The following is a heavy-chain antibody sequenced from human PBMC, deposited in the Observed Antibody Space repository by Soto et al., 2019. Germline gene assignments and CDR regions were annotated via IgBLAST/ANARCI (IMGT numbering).Heavy chain of an antibody. CDR3: AGERVERKFSYYDLLTGYPPQGIFDY. CDR2: ISAYNGKT. D-gene: IGHD3-9*01. J-gene: IGHJ4*02. Sequence: ASVKVSCKASGYTFTSYGISWVRQAPGQGLEWMGWISAYNGKTNYAQNLQGRVTMTTDTSTSTAYMELGSLTSDDTAVYYCAGERVERKFSYYDLLTGYPPQGIFDYWGRGTLVTVSS. CDR1: GYTFTSYG. V-gene: IGHV1-18*01.